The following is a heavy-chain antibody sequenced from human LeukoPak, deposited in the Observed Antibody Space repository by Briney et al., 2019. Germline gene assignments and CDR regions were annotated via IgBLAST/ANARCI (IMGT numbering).Heavy chain of an antibody. CDR3: AKDRSVRGQWLVPKILDY. CDR1: GFTFTGHS. D-gene: IGHD6-19*01. CDR2: VAHDEKTI. V-gene: IGHV3-30*04. J-gene: IGHJ4*02. Sequence: GGSLRLSCVASGFTFTGHSMHWVRQAPGKGLEWVAVVAHDEKTIFYADSVKGRFTISRDNSKNTLYLQMNSLRVEDTAIYYCAKDRSVRGQWLVPKILDYWGQGTLVTVSS.